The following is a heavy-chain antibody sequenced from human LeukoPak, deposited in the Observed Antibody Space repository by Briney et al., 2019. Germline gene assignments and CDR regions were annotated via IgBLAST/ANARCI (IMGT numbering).Heavy chain of an antibody. J-gene: IGHJ4*02. D-gene: IGHD3-10*01. CDR3: ARVPWSSVTILDY. CDR1: GFTFSSYS. CDR2: ISSSGSTI. Sequence: PGGSLRLSCAASGFTFSSYSMNWVRQAPGKGLEWVSYISSSGSTIYYADSVKGRFTISRDNAKNSLYLQMNSLRAEDTAVYYCARVPWSSVTILDYWGQGTLVTVSS. V-gene: IGHV3-48*04.